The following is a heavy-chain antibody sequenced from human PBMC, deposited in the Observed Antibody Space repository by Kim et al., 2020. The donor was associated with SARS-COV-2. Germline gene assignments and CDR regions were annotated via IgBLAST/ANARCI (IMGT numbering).Heavy chain of an antibody. CDR2: IIPIFGTA. V-gene: IGHV1-69*13. CDR1: GGTFSSYA. CDR3: ARVDYYDSSGPGPFDI. J-gene: IGHJ3*02. D-gene: IGHD3-22*01. Sequence: SVKVSCKASGGTFSSYAISWVRQAPGQGLEWMGWIIPIFGTANYAQKFQGRVTITADESTSTAYMELSSLRSEDTAVYYCARVDYYDSSGPGPFDIWGQGTMVTVSS.